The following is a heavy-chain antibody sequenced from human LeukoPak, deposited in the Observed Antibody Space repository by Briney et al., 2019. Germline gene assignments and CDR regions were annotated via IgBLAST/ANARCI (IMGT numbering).Heavy chain of an antibody. Sequence: SETLSLTCAVSGVSFDDYYWAWVRQTPGKGLGWIGEINHSGYTNDSPSLKSRVTLSIDTSRRQFSLNLRSVTVADAGIYYCTRMTTGHDYWGQGTLVTVSS. CDR3: TRMTTGHDY. CDR2: INHSGYT. CDR1: GVSFDDYY. D-gene: IGHD4-17*01. J-gene: IGHJ4*02. V-gene: IGHV4-34*01.